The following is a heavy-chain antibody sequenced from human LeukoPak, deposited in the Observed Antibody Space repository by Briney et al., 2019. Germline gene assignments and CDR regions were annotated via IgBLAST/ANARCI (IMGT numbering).Heavy chain of an antibody. V-gene: IGHV5-51*01. D-gene: IGHD4-17*01. J-gene: IGHJ2*01. CDR1: GYSFTSYW. CDR2: IFPDDSET. Sequence: GESLKISCKGSGYSFTSYWIGWVRQMPGKGLEWMGIIFPDDSETRYSPSFQGQVTISADKSINTAYLQWTSLKASDSAIYYCARPQNYGADWYFDLWGRGTLLTVTS. CDR3: ARPQNYGADWYFDL.